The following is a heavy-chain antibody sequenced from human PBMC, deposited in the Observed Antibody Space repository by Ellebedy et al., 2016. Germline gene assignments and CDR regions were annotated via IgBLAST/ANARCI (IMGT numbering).Heavy chain of an antibody. Sequence: GESLKISXVASGLSFGNFFMSWVRQAPGGGLEWVSTISGGGDATVYADSVKGRLSISRDNSRNTLYLQMNSLRAEDTAMYYCYYGHYSGSWGQGTLVTVSS. CDR1: GLSFGNFF. V-gene: IGHV3-23*01. CDR3: YYGHYSGS. CDR2: ISGGGDAT. J-gene: IGHJ4*02. D-gene: IGHD4-17*01.